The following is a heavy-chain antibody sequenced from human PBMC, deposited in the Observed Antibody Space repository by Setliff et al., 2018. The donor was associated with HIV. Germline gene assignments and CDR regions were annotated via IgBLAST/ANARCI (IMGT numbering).Heavy chain of an antibody. D-gene: IGHD2-15*01. V-gene: IGHV4-39*07. CDR3: ASSGTPHDWYFDL. J-gene: IGHJ2*01. CDR1: GGSISGSNYY. CDR2: IYYSGST. Sequence: PSETLSLTCTVSGGSISGSNYYWGWIRQPPGKGLEWVGSIYYSGSTYYSPSLKSRVTISVDTSKNQFSLKLSSVTAADTAVYYCASSGTPHDWYFDLWGRGTLVTVSS.